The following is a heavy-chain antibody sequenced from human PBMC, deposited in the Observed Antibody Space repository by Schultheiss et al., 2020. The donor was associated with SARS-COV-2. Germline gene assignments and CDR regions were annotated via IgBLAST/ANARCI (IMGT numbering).Heavy chain of an antibody. Sequence: GESLKISCAASGFTFSNYAMHWVRQAPGKGLEWVAVISYDGSYKYYADSVKGRFTTSRDNSKNTLYVQINSLRAEDTAVYYCAKDGRYSYGYELDYWGQGTLVTVSS. J-gene: IGHJ4*02. V-gene: IGHV3-30*01. CDR1: GFTFSNYA. CDR2: ISYDGSYK. D-gene: IGHD5-18*01. CDR3: AKDGRYSYGYELDY.